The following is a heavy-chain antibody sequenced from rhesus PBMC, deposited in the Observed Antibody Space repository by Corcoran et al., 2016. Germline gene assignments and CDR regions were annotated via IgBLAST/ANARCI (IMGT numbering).Heavy chain of an antibody. V-gene: IGHV1-1*01. D-gene: IGHD1-20*01. CDR2: ISPSNRNK. Sequence: QVQLVQSGAEIKQPGASVKLSCKASGYTFTNYYLHWVRQAPGQGLEWIGLISPSNRNKVYAQTFQGRVTITTDTSTSIGYMELSSLRSEDTAVYYCTRGGRNSNYIDYWGQGVLVTVSS. CDR3: TRGGRNSNYIDY. J-gene: IGHJ4*01. CDR1: GYTFTNYY.